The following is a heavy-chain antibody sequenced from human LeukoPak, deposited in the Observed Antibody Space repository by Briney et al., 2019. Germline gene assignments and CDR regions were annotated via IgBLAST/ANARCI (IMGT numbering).Heavy chain of an antibody. CDR2: IFHSGST. J-gene: IGHJ3*02. CDR1: GGSISSSAYS. D-gene: IGHD3-16*01. CDR3: ARDWGTFRPGEGSAFDM. Sequence: SQTLSLTCAVSGGSISSSAYSWGWIRQPPGKGLEWIGCIFHSGSTYYNPSLKSRVSISVDSSKNQFSLKLSSVTAADTAVYYCARDWGTFRPGEGSAFDMWGQGTMVTVSS. V-gene: IGHV4-30-2*01.